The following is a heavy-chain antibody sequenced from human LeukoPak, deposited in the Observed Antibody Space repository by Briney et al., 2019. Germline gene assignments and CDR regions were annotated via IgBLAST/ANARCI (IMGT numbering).Heavy chain of an antibody. CDR2: IIPIFGTA. D-gene: IGHD6-6*01. V-gene: IGHV1-69*05. J-gene: IGHJ6*03. CDR3: AMPSIAARLGNGYYYMDV. CDR1: GGTFSSYA. Sequence: SVEVSCKASGGTFSSYAISWVRQAPGQGLEWMGGIIPIFGTANYAQKFQGRVTITTDESTSTAYMELSSLRSEDTAVYYCAMPSIAARLGNGYYYMDVWGKGTTVTVSS.